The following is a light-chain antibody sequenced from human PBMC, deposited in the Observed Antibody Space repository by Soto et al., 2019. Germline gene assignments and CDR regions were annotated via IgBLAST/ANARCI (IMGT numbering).Light chain of an antibody. J-gene: IGKJ2*01. Sequence: DIQMTQSPSSLSASVGDRVTITCRASQGISDYVAWYQQKPGKVPKLLIYAASTLQSGVPSRFSGSGSGTDFTLTISSLQPEDVATYYFQKYNSAPYTFGQGTKLEIK. CDR1: QGISDY. CDR3: QKYNSAPYT. CDR2: AAS. V-gene: IGKV1-27*01.